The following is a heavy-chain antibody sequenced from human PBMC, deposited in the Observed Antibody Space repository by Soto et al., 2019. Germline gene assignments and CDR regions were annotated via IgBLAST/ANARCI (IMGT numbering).Heavy chain of an antibody. CDR2: ISYDGSNK. CDR1: GFNFSSYG. CDR3: AKVSGTRLGGRHINDFWSGYYPPRNYGMDV. Sequence: GGSLRLSCAAAGFNFSSYGMHWFRQAPGKGLEWVAVISYDGSNKYYADSVKGRFTISRDNSKNTLYLQMNSLRAEDTAVYYCAKVSGTRLGGRHINDFWSGYYPPRNYGMDVWGRGTTVTVSS. J-gene: IGHJ6*02. V-gene: IGHV3-30*18. D-gene: IGHD3-3*01.